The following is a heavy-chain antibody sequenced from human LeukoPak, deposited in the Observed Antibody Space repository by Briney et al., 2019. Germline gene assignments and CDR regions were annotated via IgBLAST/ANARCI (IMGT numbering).Heavy chain of an antibody. Sequence: ASVTVSCKASGYTFTCYYMHWVRQAPGQGLEWMGWINPNSGGTNYAQKFQGRVTMTRDTSISTAYMELSRLRSDDTAVYYCARDLGTLLWFGDPIPNFGIWGQGTMVTVSS. J-gene: IGHJ3*02. CDR3: ARDLGTLLWFGDPIPNFGI. D-gene: IGHD3-10*01. CDR2: INPNSGGT. V-gene: IGHV1-2*02. CDR1: GYTFTCYY.